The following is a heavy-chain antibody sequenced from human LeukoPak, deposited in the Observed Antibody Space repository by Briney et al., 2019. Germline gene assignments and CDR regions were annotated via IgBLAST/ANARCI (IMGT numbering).Heavy chain of an antibody. CDR2: IDWDDDK. J-gene: IGHJ4*02. CDR3: ARILCPLAAAGVDY. V-gene: IGHV2-70*11. CDR1: GFSLSTSGMC. Sequence: SGPTLVNPTQTLTLTCTFSGFSLSTSGMCVSWIRRPPGKALEWLARIDWDDDKYYSTSLKTRLTISKDTSKNQVVLTMTNMDPVDTATYYCARILCPLAAAGVDYWGQGTLVTVSS. D-gene: IGHD6-13*01.